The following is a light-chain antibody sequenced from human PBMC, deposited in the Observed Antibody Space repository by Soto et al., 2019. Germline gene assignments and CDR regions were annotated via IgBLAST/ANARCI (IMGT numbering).Light chain of an antibody. J-gene: IGKJ1*01. CDR2: AAS. Sequence: DIQMTQSPPSLSASVGDRVTITCRASQSISSYLNWYQQKPGKAPKLLIYAASSLQSGVPSRFSGSGSGTDCTLAISSLQPEDFATYYCQQSYSTPWTFGQGTKVEIK. CDR3: QQSYSTPWT. CDR1: QSISSY. V-gene: IGKV1-39*01.